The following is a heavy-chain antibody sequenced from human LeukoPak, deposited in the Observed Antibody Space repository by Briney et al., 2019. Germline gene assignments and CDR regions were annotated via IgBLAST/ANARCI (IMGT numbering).Heavy chain of an antibody. CDR3: ARDLQSTDFITMIGNY. V-gene: IGHV4-34*01. J-gene: IGHJ4*02. Sequence: SETLSLTCAVNGGSFSGYYWIWIRQPPGKGLEWIGEINHSGSTNYNPSLKSRVTISVDTSKNQFSLKLNSVTAADTAVYYCARDLQSTDFITMIGNYWGQGTLVTVSS. CDR2: INHSGST. D-gene: IGHD3-22*01. CDR1: GGSFSGYY.